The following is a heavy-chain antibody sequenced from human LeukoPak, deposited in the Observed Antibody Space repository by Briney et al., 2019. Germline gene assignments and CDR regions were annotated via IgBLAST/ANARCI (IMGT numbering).Heavy chain of an antibody. V-gene: IGHV1-69*04. CDR1: GGTFSSYA. CDR2: IIPILGIA. J-gene: IGHJ4*02. D-gene: IGHD3-22*01. CDR3: ARDGYYDSSGYYYNY. Sequence: GASVKVSCKASGGTFSSYAISWVRQAPGQGLEWMGRIIPILGIANYAQKFQGRVTITADKSTSTAYMELSSLRSEDTAVYYCARDGYYDSSGYYYNYWGQGTLVTVSS.